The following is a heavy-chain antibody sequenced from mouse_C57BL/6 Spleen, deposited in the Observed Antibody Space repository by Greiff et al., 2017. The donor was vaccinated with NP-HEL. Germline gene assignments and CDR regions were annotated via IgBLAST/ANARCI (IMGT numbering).Heavy chain of an antibody. V-gene: IGHV1-15*01. CDR2: IDPETGGT. CDR1: GYTFTDYE. J-gene: IGHJ2*01. Sequence: VQLKQSGAELVRPGASVTLSCKASGYTFTDYEMHWVKQTPVHGLEWIGAIDPETGGTAYNQKFKGKAILTADKSSSTAYMELRSLTSEDSAVYYCTRSRYGSDYWGQGTTLTVSS. D-gene: IGHD1-1*01. CDR3: TRSRYGSDY.